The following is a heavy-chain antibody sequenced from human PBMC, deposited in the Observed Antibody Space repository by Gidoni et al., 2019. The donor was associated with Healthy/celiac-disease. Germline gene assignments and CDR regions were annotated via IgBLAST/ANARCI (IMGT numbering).Heavy chain of an antibody. J-gene: IGHJ4*02. Sequence: EVQLVESGGGLVKPGGSLRLPCPASGFTFSNAWMNWVRQAPGKGLEWVGRIKSKTDGGTTDYAAPVKGRFTISRDDSKNTLYLQMNSLKTEDTAVYYCTTGEVREGRAYWGQGTLVTVSS. V-gene: IGHV3-15*07. CDR2: IKSKTDGGTT. D-gene: IGHD3-10*01. CDR3: TTGEVREGRAY. CDR1: GFTFSNAW.